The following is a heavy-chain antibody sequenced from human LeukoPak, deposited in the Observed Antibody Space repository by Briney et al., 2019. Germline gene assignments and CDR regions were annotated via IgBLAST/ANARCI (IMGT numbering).Heavy chain of an antibody. CDR2: IYTSGST. D-gene: IGHD2-15*01. CDR1: VGSISSYY. J-gene: IGHJ6*03. V-gene: IGHV4-4*07. CDR3: ARASNFCSGGSCYSRRSDTYYYYMVV. Sequence: RSETLSLTCTVSVGSISSYYWSCIRQPAGNGLGWIGRIYTSGSTNYNSSLKSRVLMSVDTSKNQFSLKLRAVTAAATPVYYCARASNFCSGGSCYSRRSDTYYYYMVVWGKGTTVTVSS.